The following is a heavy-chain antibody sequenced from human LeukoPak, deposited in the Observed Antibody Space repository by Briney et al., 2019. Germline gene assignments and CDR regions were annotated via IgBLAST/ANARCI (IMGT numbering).Heavy chain of an antibody. CDR3: AGVGDSTSGYHPDYYFDF. CDR1: GGSISSYY. V-gene: IGHV4-4*07. CDR2: IYTSGST. Sequence: TSETLSLTCTVSGGSISSYYWSWTRQPAGKGLEWIGRIYTSGSTNYNPSLKSRVTMSVDTSKNQFSLKLSSVTAADTAVYYCAGVGDSTSGYHPDYYFDFWGHGILVTVFS. D-gene: IGHD3-22*01. J-gene: IGHJ4*01.